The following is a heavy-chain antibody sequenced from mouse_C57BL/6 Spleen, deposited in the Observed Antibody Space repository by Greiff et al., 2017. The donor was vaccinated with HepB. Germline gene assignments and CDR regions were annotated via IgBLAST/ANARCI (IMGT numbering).Heavy chain of an antibody. V-gene: IGHV1-39*01. Sequence: EVHLVESGPELVKPGASVKISCKASGYSFTDYNMNWVKQSNGKSLEWIGVINPNYGTTSYNQKFKGKATLTVDQSSSTAYMQLNSLTSEDSAVYYCARESYGSSPYWYFDVWGTGTTVTVSS. D-gene: IGHD1-1*01. CDR2: INPNYGTT. J-gene: IGHJ1*03. CDR1: GYSFTDYN. CDR3: ARESYGSSPYWYFDV.